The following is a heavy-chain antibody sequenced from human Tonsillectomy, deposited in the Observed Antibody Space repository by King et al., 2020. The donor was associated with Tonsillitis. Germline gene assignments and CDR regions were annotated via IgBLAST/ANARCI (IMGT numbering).Heavy chain of an antibody. J-gene: IGHJ6*02. V-gene: IGHV3-13*01. CDR3: ARDSSVGAGTDLGMDV. Sequence: VQLVESGGGLVQPGGSLRLTCAASGFTFSSYDMHWVRHATGKGLEWVSAIGTAGDTYYPGSVKGRFTISRENAKNSLYLQMNSLRAGDTAVYYCARDSSVGAGTDLGMDVWGQGTTVTVSS. CDR2: IGTAGDT. CDR1: GFTFSSYD. D-gene: IGHD1-26*01.